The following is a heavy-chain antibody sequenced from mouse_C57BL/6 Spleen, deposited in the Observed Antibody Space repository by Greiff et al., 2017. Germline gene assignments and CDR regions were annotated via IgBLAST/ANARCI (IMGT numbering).Heavy chain of an antibody. D-gene: IGHD4-1*01. CDR2: IDPSDSET. J-gene: IGHJ2*01. CDR3: ARNWEGPFDY. CDR1: GYTFTSYW. Sequence: QVQLQQPGAELVRPGSSVKLSCKASGYTFTSYWMHWVKQRPIQGLEWIGNIDPSDSETHYNQKFKDKATLTVDKSSSTAYMQLSSLTSEDYAVYYCARNWEGPFDYWGQGTTLTVSS. V-gene: IGHV1-52*01.